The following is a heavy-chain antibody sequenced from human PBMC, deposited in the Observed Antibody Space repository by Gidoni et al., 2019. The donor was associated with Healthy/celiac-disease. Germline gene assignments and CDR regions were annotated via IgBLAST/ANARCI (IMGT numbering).Heavy chain of an antibody. CDR2: ISYDGSNK. D-gene: IGHD4-4*01. V-gene: IGHV3-30*18. CDR3: AKGAGTVTLFHGY. J-gene: IGHJ4*02. CDR1: GFTFSSYG. Sequence: QVQLVESGGGVVQPGRSLRLSCAASGFTFSSYGMHWVRQAPGKGLEWVAVISYDGSNKYYADSVKGRFTISRDNSKNTLYLQMNSLRAEDTAVYYCAKGAGTVTLFHGYWGQGTLVTVSS.